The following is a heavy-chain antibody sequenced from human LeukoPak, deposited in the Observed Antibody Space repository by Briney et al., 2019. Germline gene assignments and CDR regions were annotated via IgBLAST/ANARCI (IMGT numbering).Heavy chain of an antibody. V-gene: IGHV1-24*01. D-gene: IGHD5-24*01. J-gene: IGHJ4*02. CDR3: ATTPPRWLRQLGFDY. Sequence: ASVKVSCKVSGYTLTELSMHWVRQAPGKGLEWMGGFDPEDGETIYAQKFQGRVTMTEDTSTDTAYMELCSLRSEDTAVYYCATTPPRWLRQLGFDYWGQGTLVTVSS. CDR1: GYTLTELS. CDR2: FDPEDGET.